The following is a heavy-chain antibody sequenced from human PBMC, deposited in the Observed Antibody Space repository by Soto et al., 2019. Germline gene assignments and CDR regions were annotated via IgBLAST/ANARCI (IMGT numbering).Heavy chain of an antibody. Sequence: PGGSLRLSCAASGFTFSNYAMHWVRQAPGKGLEFVSAISSNGGSTFYSNYMKGRFTISRDNSKNTLYLQMGSLRAEDMAVYYCARDRCTSGVCYAPSDYWGQGTLVTVSS. D-gene: IGHD2-8*01. J-gene: IGHJ4*02. V-gene: IGHV3-64*01. CDR3: ARDRCTSGVCYAPSDY. CDR1: GFTFSNYA. CDR2: ISSNGGST.